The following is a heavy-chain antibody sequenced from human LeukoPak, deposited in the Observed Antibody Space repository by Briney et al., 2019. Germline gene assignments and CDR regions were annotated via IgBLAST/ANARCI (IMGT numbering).Heavy chain of an antibody. Sequence: GGSLRLSCAASGFTFSSYWMSWVRQAPGKGLEWVANIKQDGSEKYYVDSVKGRFTISRDNAKNSLYLQMNSLRAEDTAVYYCARVGGGYDTAGFDYWGQETLVTVSS. CDR3: ARVGGGYDTAGFDY. CDR1: GFTFSSYW. J-gene: IGHJ4*02. CDR2: IKQDGSEK. D-gene: IGHD5-12*01. V-gene: IGHV3-7*01.